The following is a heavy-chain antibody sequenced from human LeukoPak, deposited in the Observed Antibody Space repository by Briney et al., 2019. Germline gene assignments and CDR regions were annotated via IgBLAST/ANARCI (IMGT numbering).Heavy chain of an antibody. CDR1: GGSFSGYY. D-gene: IGHD1-26*01. CDR3: ARRRGSGSYYRIDY. Sequence: PSETLSLTGAVYGGSFSGYYWSWIRQPPGKGLEWIGEINHSGSTNYNPSLKSRVTISVDTSKNQFSLKLSSVTAADTAVYYCARRRGSGSYYRIDYWGQGTLVTVSS. J-gene: IGHJ4*02. CDR2: INHSGST. V-gene: IGHV4-34*01.